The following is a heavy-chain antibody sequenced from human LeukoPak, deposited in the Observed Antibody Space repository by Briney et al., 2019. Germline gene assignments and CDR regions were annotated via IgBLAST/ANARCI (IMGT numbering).Heavy chain of an antibody. Sequence: GGSLRLSCAASGFTVSSNYMSWVRQAPGKGLEWVSVIYSGGSTYYADSVKGRFTISRDNSKNTLYLQMNSLRAEDTAVYYCARGGSSWYYYMDVWGKGTTVTVSS. CDR2: IYSGGST. D-gene: IGHD6-13*01. V-gene: IGHV3-66*02. CDR3: ARGGSSWYYYMDV. J-gene: IGHJ6*03. CDR1: GFTVSSNY.